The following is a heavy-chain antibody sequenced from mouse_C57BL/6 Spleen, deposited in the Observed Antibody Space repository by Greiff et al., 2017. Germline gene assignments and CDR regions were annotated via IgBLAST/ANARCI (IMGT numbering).Heavy chain of an antibody. J-gene: IGHJ3*01. D-gene: IGHD1-1*01. CDR2: ISSGSSTI. CDR3: ARPCDYYGISYCCAY. CDR1: GFTISDYG. V-gene: IGHV5-17*01. Sequence: EVQLVESGGGLVKPGGSLKLSCAASGFTISDYGMHWVRQAPEKGLEWVAYISSGSSTIYYAATVKGRFTISRDNAKKTLFLQMTSLRSEDTAMYYCARPCDYYGISYCCAYWGQGTLVTVSA.